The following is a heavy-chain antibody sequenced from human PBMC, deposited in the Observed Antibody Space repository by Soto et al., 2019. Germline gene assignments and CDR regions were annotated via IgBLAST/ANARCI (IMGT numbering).Heavy chain of an antibody. J-gene: IGHJ4*02. V-gene: IGHV3-23*05. Sequence: EVRLLESGGGLVQPGGSLRLSCAASGFHFSTTGILWVRQPPGAGLEWVSAIGPNPSNTKYTDSVKGRFVISRDNSRNTVFLQMSALRAEDTAVYYCTTARHCSSDACPSAEWGQGTLITVSS. CDR2: IGPNPSNT. D-gene: IGHD6-13*01. CDR1: GFHFSTTG. CDR3: TTARHCSSDACPSAE.